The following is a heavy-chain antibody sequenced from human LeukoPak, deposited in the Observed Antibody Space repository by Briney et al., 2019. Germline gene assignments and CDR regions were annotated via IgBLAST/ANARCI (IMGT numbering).Heavy chain of an antibody. CDR1: GFTVSSKY. J-gene: IGHJ3*02. CDR2: NYTDDSA. D-gene: IGHD6-13*01. CDR3: AGGYTNTWSALWAFDI. V-gene: IGHV3-53*01. Sequence: GGSLRLSCAASGFTVSSKYMTWVRQAPGKGLEWVALNYTDDSAHYADSVKGRFTISRDNSKNTLFLQLNSLRAEDSALYYCAGGYTNTWSALWAFDIWGRGTMVTVSS.